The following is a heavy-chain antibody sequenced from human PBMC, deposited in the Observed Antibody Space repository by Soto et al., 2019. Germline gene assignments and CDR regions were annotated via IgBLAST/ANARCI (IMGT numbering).Heavy chain of an antibody. CDR2: ISAGGYT. V-gene: IGHV3-23*01. CDR1: GFTFSDYA. J-gene: IGHJ4*02. Sequence: GGSLRLSCTDSGFTFSDYAMSWVCQPAGKGLEWDSVISAGGYTYYADSVKGRFTVSRDNSKNTLYLKMNSLRAEDKAVYYCDNFPIWCGSTSFYTEAFDYWGQGALVTVSS. D-gene: IGHD2-2*02. CDR3: DNFPIWCGSTSFYTEAFDY.